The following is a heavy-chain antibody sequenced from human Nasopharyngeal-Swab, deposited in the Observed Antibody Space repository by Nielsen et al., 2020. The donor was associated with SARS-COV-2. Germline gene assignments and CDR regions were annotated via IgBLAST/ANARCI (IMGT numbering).Heavy chain of an antibody. D-gene: IGHD1-26*01. V-gene: IGHV3-53*01. CDR2: IYSGVTT. Sequence: GESLKISCAASGFSVSSNYMTWVRQAPGKGLDWVSIIYSGVTTYYADSVKGRFTISRDTSKNTLYLQMNNLRVDDTAIYYCARLGSIVGGTPLDYWGQGTLVTVSS. J-gene: IGHJ4*02. CDR1: GFSVSSNY. CDR3: ARLGSIVGGTPLDY.